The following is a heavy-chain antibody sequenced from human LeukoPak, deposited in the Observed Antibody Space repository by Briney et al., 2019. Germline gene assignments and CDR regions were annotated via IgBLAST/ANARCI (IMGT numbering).Heavy chain of an antibody. CDR1: GGSVSSYY. CDR2: IHNSGST. CDR3: VRDWEGFNFDI. J-gene: IGHJ3*02. Sequence: PSETLFLTCTVSGGSVSSYYWSWIRQPPGEGLEWIAYIHNSGSTNYNPSLKSRATISVDTSKNQFSLNLSSVTAADTAMYYCVRDWEGFNFDIWGQGTVVTVSS. D-gene: IGHD1-26*01. V-gene: IGHV4-59*02.